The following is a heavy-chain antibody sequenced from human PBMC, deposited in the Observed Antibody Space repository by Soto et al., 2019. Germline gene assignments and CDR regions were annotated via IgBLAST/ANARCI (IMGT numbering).Heavy chain of an antibody. CDR1: GGTFSSYA. V-gene: IGHV1-69*06. CDR2: IIPIFGTA. CDR3: SLAYCGGDCYSGALDI. Sequence: GASVKVSCKASGGTFSSYAISWVRQAPGQGLEWMGGIIPIFGTANYAQKFQGRVTITADKSTSTAYMELSSLRSEDTAVYYCSLAYCGGDCYSGALDIWGKGTTVTVS. D-gene: IGHD2-21*02. J-gene: IGHJ3*02.